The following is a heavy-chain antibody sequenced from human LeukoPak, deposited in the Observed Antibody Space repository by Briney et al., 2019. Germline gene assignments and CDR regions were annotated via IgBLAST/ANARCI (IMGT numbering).Heavy chain of an antibody. D-gene: IGHD2-21*02. CDR2: IYSSGST. Sequence: SETLSLTCTVYGGSISSYYWSWIRQPPGEGLEWIGYIYSSGSTNYNPSLKSRVTISVDTSKNQFSLKLTSMTAADTAVYYCARGDHYYYTMDVWGKGTTVTVSS. CDR1: GGSISSYY. CDR3: ARGDHYYYTMDV. V-gene: IGHV4-59*01. J-gene: IGHJ6*04.